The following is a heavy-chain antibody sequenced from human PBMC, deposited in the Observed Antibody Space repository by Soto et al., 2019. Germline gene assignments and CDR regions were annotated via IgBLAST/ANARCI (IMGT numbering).Heavy chain of an antibody. Sequence: ASVKVSCKASGYTFTSYYMHWVRQAPGQGLEWMGIINPSGGSTSYAQKFQGRVTMTRDTSTSTVYMELSSLRSEDTAVYYCARDTPATLYYYYYGMDVWGQGTTVTVSS. CDR3: ARDTPATLYYYYYGMDV. CDR2: INPSGGST. V-gene: IGHV1-46*03. J-gene: IGHJ6*02. D-gene: IGHD6-25*01. CDR1: GYTFTSYY.